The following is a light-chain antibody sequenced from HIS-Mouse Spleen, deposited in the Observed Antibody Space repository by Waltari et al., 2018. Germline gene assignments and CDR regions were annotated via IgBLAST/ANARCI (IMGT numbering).Light chain of an antibody. CDR3: YSTDSSGNHRV. J-gene: IGLJ2*01. Sequence: SYELTQPPSVSVSPGQTARITCSGDALPTKYAYLYQQKSCQAPVLVIDEDSKRPSGIPERFSGSSSGTMATLTISGAQVEDEADYYCYSTDSSGNHRVFGGGTKLTVL. V-gene: IGLV3-10*01. CDR2: EDS. CDR1: ALPTKY.